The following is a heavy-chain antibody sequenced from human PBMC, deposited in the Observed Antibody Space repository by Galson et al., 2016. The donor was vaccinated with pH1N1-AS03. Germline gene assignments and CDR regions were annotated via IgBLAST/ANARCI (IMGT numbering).Heavy chain of an antibody. J-gene: IGHJ6*03. CDR2: ISSNSAST. Sequence: SLRLSCAASGFNFDKYTMTWVRQAPGKGLEWISSISSNSASTYYADSLKGRFTVSRDNAKNSLYLQMDSLSAEDTAVYYCAKVGGVFDWNDDNYMDVWGTGTTVTVAS. CDR3: AKVGGVFDWNDDNYMDV. V-gene: IGHV3-21*01. CDR1: GFNFDKYT. D-gene: IGHD1-1*01.